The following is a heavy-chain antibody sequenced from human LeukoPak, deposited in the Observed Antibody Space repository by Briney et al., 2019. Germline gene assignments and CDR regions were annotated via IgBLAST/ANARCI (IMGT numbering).Heavy chain of an antibody. Sequence: PSQTLSLTCTVSGGSISSGSYYWSWIRQPARKGLEWIGRIYTSGSTNYNPSLKSRVTISVDTSKNQFSLKLSSVTAADTAVYYCARVSTGPLYMDVWGKGTTVTISS. D-gene: IGHD4-17*01. V-gene: IGHV4-61*02. CDR1: GGSISSGSYY. CDR2: IYTSGST. CDR3: ARVSTGPLYMDV. J-gene: IGHJ6*03.